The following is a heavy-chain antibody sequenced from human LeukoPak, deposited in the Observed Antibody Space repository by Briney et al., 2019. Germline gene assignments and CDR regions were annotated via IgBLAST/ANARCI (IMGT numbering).Heavy chain of an antibody. V-gene: IGHV3-48*01. CDR1: GFAVSTYS. CDR3: AREADYALDY. CDR2: ISSSSSMI. D-gene: IGHD4-17*01. J-gene: IGHJ4*02. Sequence: GGSLRLSCAASGFAVSTYSMNWVRQPPGTGLEWVSYISSSSSMIYYADSVKGRFTISRDNAKNSLYLQMNSLRAEDTAVYYCAREADYALDYWGQGTLVTVSS.